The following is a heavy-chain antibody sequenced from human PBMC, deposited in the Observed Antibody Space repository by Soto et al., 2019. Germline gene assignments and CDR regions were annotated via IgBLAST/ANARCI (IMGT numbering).Heavy chain of an antibody. CDR3: ARRGGSGYGFGYLDY. D-gene: IGHD3-22*01. Sequence: QLQLQESGPGLVKPSETLSLTCTVSGGSINSNTYYWGWIRQPPGKGLEYIGIVYYTGSTYYSPSLKSRVTISVDTSKNQFSLKLSSVTAADTAVYYCARRGGSGYGFGYLDYWGQGTLVTGSS. CDR1: GGSINSNTYY. J-gene: IGHJ4*02. CDR2: VYYTGST. V-gene: IGHV4-39*01.